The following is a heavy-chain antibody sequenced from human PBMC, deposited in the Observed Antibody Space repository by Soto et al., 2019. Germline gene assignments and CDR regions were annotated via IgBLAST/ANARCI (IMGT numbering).Heavy chain of an antibody. CDR2: IRYDGSNK. V-gene: IGHV3-33*06. J-gene: IGHJ6*02. CDR3: AKDSGSGYDFRGRYYGMDV. Sequence: QVHLVESGGGVVQPGRSLRLSCAASGFTFSSYAMHWVRQAPGKGLEWVAVIRYDGSNKYYADSVKGRFTISRDDSKNTLYVQMNSLRAEDTAMYYCAKDSGSGYDFRGRYYGMDVWGQGTTVIVSS. CDR1: GFTFSSYA. D-gene: IGHD5-12*01.